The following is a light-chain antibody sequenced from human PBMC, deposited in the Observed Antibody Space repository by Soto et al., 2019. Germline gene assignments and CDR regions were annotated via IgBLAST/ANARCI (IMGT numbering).Light chain of an antibody. J-gene: IGKJ4*01. CDR2: GAS. V-gene: IGKV3-20*01. CDR1: QRLSSSS. CDR3: QQLNKYPST. Sequence: EIVLTQSPGTLSLSPGERAALSCRASQRLSSSSLAWYQQKPGQAPRLLIYGASTRATGIPARFSGSGSGTEFTLTISSLQPEDFATYYCQQLNKYPSTFGGGTKVDIK.